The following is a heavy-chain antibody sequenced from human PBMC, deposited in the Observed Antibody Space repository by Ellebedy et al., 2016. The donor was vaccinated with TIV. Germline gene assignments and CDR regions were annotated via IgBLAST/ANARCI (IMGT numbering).Heavy chain of an antibody. D-gene: IGHD3-22*01. Sequence: SETLSLXCTVSGGSISSSSYYWGWIRQPPGKGLEWIGSIYYSGSTYYNPSLKSRVTISVDTSKNQFSLKLSSVTAADTAVYYCAKLWGFTSVITTRYFDYWGQGTLVTVSS. CDR1: GGSISSSSYY. CDR2: IYYSGST. V-gene: IGHV4-39*01. J-gene: IGHJ4*02. CDR3: AKLWGFTSVITTRYFDY.